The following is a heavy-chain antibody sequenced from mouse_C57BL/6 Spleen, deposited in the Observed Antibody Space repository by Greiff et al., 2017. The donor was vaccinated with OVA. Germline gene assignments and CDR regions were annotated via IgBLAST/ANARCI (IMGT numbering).Heavy chain of an antibody. CDR3: ARNSPYYYGSSYIYAMDY. D-gene: IGHD1-1*01. CDR2: IWSGGST. CDR1: GFSLTSYG. V-gene: IGHV2-2*01. Sequence: VQVVESGPGLVQPSQSLSITCTVSGFSLTSYGVHWVRQSPGKGLEWLGVIWSGGSTDYNAAFISRLSIIKDNSKSQVFFKMNSLQADDTAIYYCARNSPYYYGSSYIYAMDYWGQGTSVTVSS. J-gene: IGHJ4*01.